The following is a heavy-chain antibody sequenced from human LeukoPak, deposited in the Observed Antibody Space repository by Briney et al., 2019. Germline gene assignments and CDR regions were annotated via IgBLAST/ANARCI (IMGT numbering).Heavy chain of an antibody. Sequence: PSETLSLTCTVSGGSISSYYWSWIRQPPGKGLEWIGYIYYSGSTNYNPSLKSRVTISVDTSKNQFSLKLSSVTAADTAVYYCAGIYCSGGSCYFDCWGQGTLVTVSS. CDR2: IYYSGST. CDR3: AGIYCSGGSCYFDC. J-gene: IGHJ4*02. V-gene: IGHV4-59*08. D-gene: IGHD2-15*01. CDR1: GGSISSYY.